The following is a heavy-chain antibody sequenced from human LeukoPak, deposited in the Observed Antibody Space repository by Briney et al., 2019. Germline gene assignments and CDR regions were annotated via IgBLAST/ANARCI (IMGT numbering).Heavy chain of an antibody. V-gene: IGHV4-34*01. J-gene: IGHJ4*02. Sequence: KSSETLSLTCAVYGGSFSGYYWSWIRQPPGKGLEWIGEINHSGSTNYNPSLKSRVTISVDTSKNQFSLKLSSVTAADTALYYCARVWTDSGSYYDDRGAFDYWGQGTLVTVSS. D-gene: IGHD1-26*01. CDR1: GGSFSGYY. CDR3: ARVWTDSGSYYDDRGAFDY. CDR2: INHSGST.